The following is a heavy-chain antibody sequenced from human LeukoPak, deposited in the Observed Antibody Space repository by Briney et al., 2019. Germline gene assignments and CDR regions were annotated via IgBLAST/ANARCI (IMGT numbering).Heavy chain of an antibody. V-gene: IGHV3-43*01. J-gene: IGHJ4*02. CDR3: AKELDTMFFDY. Sequence: PGGSLRLSCATSGFNFDRYTIHWVRQAPGKGLEWVSLADWAGGTTYYSDSVRGRFTISRDSGKNSVCLQMNSLTTDDTAFYFCAKELDTMFFDYWGQGALVTVSS. D-gene: IGHD5-18*01. CDR2: ADWAGGTT. CDR1: GFNFDRYT.